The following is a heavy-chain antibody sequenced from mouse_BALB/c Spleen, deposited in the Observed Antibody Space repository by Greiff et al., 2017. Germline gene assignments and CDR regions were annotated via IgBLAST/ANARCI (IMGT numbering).Heavy chain of an antibody. Sequence: EVKLMESGPGLVKPSQSLSLTCSVTGYSITSGYYWNWIRQFPGNKLEWMGYISYDGSNNYNPSLKNRISITRDTSKNQFFLKLNSVTTEDTATYYCASGLYYAMDYWGQGTSVTVSS. CDR2: ISYDGSN. J-gene: IGHJ4*01. V-gene: IGHV3-6*02. CDR1: GYSITSGYY. CDR3: ASGLYYAMDY.